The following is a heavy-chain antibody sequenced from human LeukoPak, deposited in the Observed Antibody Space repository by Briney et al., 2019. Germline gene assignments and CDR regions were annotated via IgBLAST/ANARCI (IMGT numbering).Heavy chain of an antibody. V-gene: IGHV3-48*02. CDR2: ISSSSSTI. D-gene: IGHD3-10*01. Sequence: GGSLRLSCAASGFTFSAYAMVWVRQAPGRGLEWVSYISSSSSTIYYADSVQGRFTISRDNARNSLYLQMSSLRDEDTAVYYCAREVRGLSYFDYWGQGTLVTVSS. CDR1: GFTFSAYA. J-gene: IGHJ4*02. CDR3: AREVRGLSYFDY.